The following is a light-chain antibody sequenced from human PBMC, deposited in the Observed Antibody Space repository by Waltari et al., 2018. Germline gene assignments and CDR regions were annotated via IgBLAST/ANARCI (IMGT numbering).Light chain of an antibody. J-gene: IGKJ2*03. CDR1: QSLVYSDGNIY. V-gene: IGKV2-30*01. Sequence: DVVMTQSPLSLPVTLGQPASISCSSSQSLVYSDGNIYLNWFQQRPGQSPRRLIYRVPRRDSGVPDRFSGSGSGTDFTLRISRVEAEDVGLYFCMQGTNWPQSFGQGTKLEIK. CDR2: RVP. CDR3: MQGTNWPQS.